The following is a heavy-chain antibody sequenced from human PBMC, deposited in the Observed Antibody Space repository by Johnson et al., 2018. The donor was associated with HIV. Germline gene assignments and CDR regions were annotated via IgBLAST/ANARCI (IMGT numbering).Heavy chain of an antibody. CDR2: ISWDGGST. D-gene: IGHD5-18*01. CDR1: GFSFADYA. V-gene: IGHV3-43D*03. Sequence: VQLVESGGVAVQPGGSLRLSCAASGFSFADYAMHWVRQAPGKGLEWVSLISWDGGSTYYADSVKGRFTISRDNSKNSLYLQMNSLRAEDTALYYCAKGSRYGHGSPFDIWGQGTMVTVSS. CDR3: AKGSRYGHGSPFDI. J-gene: IGHJ3*02.